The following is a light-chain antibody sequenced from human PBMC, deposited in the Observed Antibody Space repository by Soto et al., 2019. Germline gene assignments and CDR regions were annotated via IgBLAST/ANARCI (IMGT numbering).Light chain of an antibody. CDR1: SSDIGGYNY. V-gene: IGLV2-14*01. Sequence: QSALTQPASVSGSPGQSITISCTGTSSDIGGYNYVSWYQQHPGRDPKLIIYEVSYRPSGSSNRCSGSKSGNTASLPISGLQAEDEADYYCISYTLNSIPYVFGTGTKLTVL. CDR2: EVS. CDR3: ISYTLNSIPYV. J-gene: IGLJ1*01.